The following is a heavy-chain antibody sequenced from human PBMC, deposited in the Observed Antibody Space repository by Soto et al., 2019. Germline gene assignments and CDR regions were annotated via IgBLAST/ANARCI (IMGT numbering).Heavy chain of an antibody. CDR2: IIPIFGTA. CDR3: ARGSGYSGYERFVFDY. D-gene: IGHD5-12*01. V-gene: IGHV1-69*13. J-gene: IGHJ4*02. Sequence: SVKVSCKASGGTFSSYAISWVRQAPGQGLEWMGGIIPIFGTANYAQKFQGRVTITADESTSTVYMEVSALRSEDTAVYYCARGSGYSGYERFVFDYWGQGTLVNVSS. CDR1: GGTFSSYA.